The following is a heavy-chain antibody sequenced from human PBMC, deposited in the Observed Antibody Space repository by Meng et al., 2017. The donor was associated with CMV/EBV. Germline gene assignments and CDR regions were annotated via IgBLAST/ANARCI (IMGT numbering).Heavy chain of an antibody. CDR3: ARFKYCSSTSCYLRNWFDP. J-gene: IGHJ5*02. V-gene: IGHV1-69*05. Sequence: SVKVSCKASGGTFSSYAISWVRQAPGQGLGWMGGIIPIFGTANYAQKFQGRVTITTDESTSTAYMELSSLRSEDTAVYYCARFKYCSSTSCYLRNWFDPWGQGTLVTVSS. CDR2: IIPIFGTA. D-gene: IGHD2-2*01. CDR1: GGTFSSYA.